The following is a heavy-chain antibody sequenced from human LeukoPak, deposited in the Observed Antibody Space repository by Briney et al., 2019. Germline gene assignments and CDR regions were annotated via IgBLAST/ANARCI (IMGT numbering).Heavy chain of an antibody. J-gene: IGHJ3*02. CDR3: ARGAPVLNAFDI. D-gene: IGHD1-26*01. CDR1: GDSIRSGSYN. Sequence: SETLSPTCTVSGDSIRSGSYNWGWIRQPPGKGLEWIGSIYYSGNTFYNPSLKSRVTISVDSSKNQFSLKLNFVTAADTAVYYCARGAPVLNAFDIWGQGTMVTVS. CDR2: IYYSGNT. V-gene: IGHV4-39*01.